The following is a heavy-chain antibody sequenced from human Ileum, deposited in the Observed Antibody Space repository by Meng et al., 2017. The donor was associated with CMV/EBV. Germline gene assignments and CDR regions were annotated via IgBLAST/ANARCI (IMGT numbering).Heavy chain of an antibody. CDR2: IYWDDDT. D-gene: IGHD5-12*01. J-gene: IGHJ4*02. CDR3: VHRSYSGQDDY. Sequence: QITLKESGATLLKPTQTLTLTGPFSGFSFSTSKAGVGWIRLPPGKALEWLALIYWDDDTRYNPSLKTRLTITKDTSKNQVILTMTKMDPADTATYFCVHRSYSGQDDYWGQGALVTVSS. V-gene: IGHV2-5*02. CDR1: GFSFSTSKAG.